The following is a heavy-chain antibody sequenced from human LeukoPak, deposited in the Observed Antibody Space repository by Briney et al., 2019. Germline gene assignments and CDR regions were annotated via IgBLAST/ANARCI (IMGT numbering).Heavy chain of an antibody. J-gene: IGHJ4*02. CDR1: GGSFSGYY. D-gene: IGHD5-24*01. Sequence: PSETLSLTCAVYGGSFSGYYWTWIRQPPGKGLEWIGEIHYSGSTDYNPSLKSRATISADTSKNHLSLKLSSVTAADTAVYYCSRGRDEYKGGNYWGQGTLVTVSS. CDR3: SRGRDEYKGGNY. CDR2: IHYSGST. V-gene: IGHV4-34*01.